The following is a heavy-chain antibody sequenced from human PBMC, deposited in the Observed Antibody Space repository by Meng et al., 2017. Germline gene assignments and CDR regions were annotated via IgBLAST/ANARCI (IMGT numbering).Heavy chain of an antibody. V-gene: IGHV5-51*01. J-gene: IGHJ3*02. Sequence: GESLKISCKGSGYSFTSYWSGWVRQMPGKGLEWMGIIYPGDSDTRYSPSFQGQVTISADKSISTAYLQWSSLKASDTAMYYCATTSGYYYASSGHDAFDIWGQGTMVTVSS. CDR2: IYPGDSDT. CDR1: GYSFTSYW. D-gene: IGHD3-22*01. CDR3: ATTSGYYYASSGHDAFDI.